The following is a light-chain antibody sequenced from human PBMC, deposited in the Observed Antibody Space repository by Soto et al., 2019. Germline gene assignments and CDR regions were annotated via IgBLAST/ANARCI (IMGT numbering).Light chain of an antibody. Sequence: QSVLTQPPSASGSPGQSVTISCSGTSSDVGGYNYVSWYQQRPGEAPKLMIYEVTQRPSGVPDRFSGSKSGITASLTVSGLQADDEADYYCSSYAGDNTVVFGGGTKVTVL. V-gene: IGLV2-8*01. J-gene: IGLJ2*01. CDR2: EVT. CDR3: SSYAGDNTVV. CDR1: SSDVGGYNY.